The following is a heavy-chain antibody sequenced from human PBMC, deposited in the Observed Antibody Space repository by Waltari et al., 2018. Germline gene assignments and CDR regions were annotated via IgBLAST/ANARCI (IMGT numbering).Heavy chain of an antibody. CDR3: ARHLTIAVAGTKEFDY. Sequence: EVQLVQSGAEVKKPGESLRISCKGSGYSFTSYWISWVRQMPGKGLEWMGRFDTVDYNTNYSPSFQVHGTISDDKSISTAYLQWSSLKASDTAMYYCARHLTIAVAGTKEFDYWGQGTRVTVSS. J-gene: IGHJ4*02. D-gene: IGHD6-19*01. CDR2: FDTVDYNT. V-gene: IGHV5-10-1*03. CDR1: GYSFTSYW.